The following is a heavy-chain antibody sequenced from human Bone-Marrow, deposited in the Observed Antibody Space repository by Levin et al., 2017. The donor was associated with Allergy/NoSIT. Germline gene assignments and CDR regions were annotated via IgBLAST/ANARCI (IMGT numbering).Heavy chain of an antibody. Sequence: GESLKISCKATGYSFSRYDINWVRQATGQGPEWMGWLNPNSGNTVLAQKFQGRVTLTRNTSISTAYLELSSLRDDDTALYYCARGLLLSPHAFDIWGQGTVVTVSS. CDR2: LNPNSGNT. CDR1: GYSFSRYD. D-gene: IGHD2-15*01. J-gene: IGHJ3*02. V-gene: IGHV1-8*01. CDR3: ARGLLLSPHAFDI.